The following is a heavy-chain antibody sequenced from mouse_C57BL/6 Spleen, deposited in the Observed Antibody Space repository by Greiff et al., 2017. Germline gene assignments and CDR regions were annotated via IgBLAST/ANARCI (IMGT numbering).Heavy chain of an antibody. V-gene: IGHV1-72*01. CDR2: IAPNSGGT. CDR1: GYTFTSYW. D-gene: IGHD1-1*02. Sequence: QVQLQQPGAELVKPGASVKLSCKASGYTFTSYWMHWVKQRPGRGLEWIGSIAPNSGGTKYNEKFKSKATLTVDKPSSTAYMQLSSLTSEDSAVCKWARDYSGAMYYWGQGTSVTVSS. CDR3: ARDYSGAMYY. J-gene: IGHJ4*01.